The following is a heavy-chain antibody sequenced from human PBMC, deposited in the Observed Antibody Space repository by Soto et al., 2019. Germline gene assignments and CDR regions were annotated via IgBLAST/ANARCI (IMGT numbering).Heavy chain of an antibody. CDR1: GFMFSSFA. V-gene: IGHV3-23*01. CDR3: AKDPRGLQWEAFYFDH. CDR2: VSGSETYT. D-gene: IGHD1-26*01. J-gene: IGHJ4*02. Sequence: GGSLRLSCAASGFMFSSFAMSWVRQTPGKGLEWVSSVSGSETYTYYADSVTGRFTVSRDNSKNTLYLQMNSLRVEDTAIYYCAKDPRGLQWEAFYFDHWGQGT.